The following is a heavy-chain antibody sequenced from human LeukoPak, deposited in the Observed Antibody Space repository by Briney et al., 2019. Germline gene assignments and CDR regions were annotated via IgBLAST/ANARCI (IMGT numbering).Heavy chain of an antibody. Sequence: SETLSLTCAVYGGSFSGYYWSWIRQPPGKGLEWIGEINHSGSTNYNPSLKSRVTISVDTPKNQFSLKLSSVTAADTAVYYCARGLYFRFDPWGQGTLVTVSS. CDR3: ARGLYFRFDP. CDR1: GGSFSGYY. CDR2: INHSGST. J-gene: IGHJ5*02. V-gene: IGHV4-34*01. D-gene: IGHD2/OR15-2a*01.